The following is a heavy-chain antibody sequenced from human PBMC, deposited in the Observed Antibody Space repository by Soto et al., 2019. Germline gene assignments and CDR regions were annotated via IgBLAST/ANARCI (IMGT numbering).Heavy chain of an antibody. CDR2: ISSSSSYI. Sequence: KAGGSLRLSCAASGFTFSSYSMNWVRQAPGKGLERVSSISSSSSYIYYADSVKGRFTISRDNAKNSLYLQMNSLRAEDTAVNYCASGTGYSYGDSYYYYGMDVWGQGTTVTVSS. J-gene: IGHJ6*02. D-gene: IGHD5-18*01. CDR3: ASGTGYSYGDSYYYYGMDV. CDR1: GFTFSSYS. V-gene: IGHV3-21*01.